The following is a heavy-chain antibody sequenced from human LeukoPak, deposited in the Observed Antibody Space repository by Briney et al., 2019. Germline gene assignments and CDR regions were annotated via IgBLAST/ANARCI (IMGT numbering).Heavy chain of an antibody. D-gene: IGHD4-17*01. CDR2: IHHSGST. Sequence: SDTLSLTCTVSGGSISSNNDFWGWIRQSPGKGLEWIGRIHHSGSTKYNPSLRSRVTISIDTSKNHFSLDLNSLTAADTALYYCARHDHSDYGDPHWFDPWGQGTLVTVSS. CDR1: GGSISSNNDF. J-gene: IGHJ5*02. V-gene: IGHV4-39*01. CDR3: ARHDHSDYGDPHWFDP.